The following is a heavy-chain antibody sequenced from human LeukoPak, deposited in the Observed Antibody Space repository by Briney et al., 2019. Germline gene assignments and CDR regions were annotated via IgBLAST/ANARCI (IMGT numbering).Heavy chain of an antibody. Sequence: PSETLSLTCTASGGSISNSSYYWGWIRQPPGKGLEWIGSIYYSGSTNYNPSLKSRVTISVDTSKNQFSLKLSSVTAADTAVYYCARLYGSGSYYNARSWFDPWGQGTLVTVSS. D-gene: IGHD3-10*01. CDR3: ARLYGSGSYYNARSWFDP. CDR2: IYYSGST. J-gene: IGHJ5*02. CDR1: GGSISNSSYY. V-gene: IGHV4-39*07.